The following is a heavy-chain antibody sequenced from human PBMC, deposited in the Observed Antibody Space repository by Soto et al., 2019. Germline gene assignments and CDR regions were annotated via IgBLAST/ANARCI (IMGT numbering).Heavy chain of an antibody. CDR3: ARGKEGFSGYDYFFDY. CDR2: MSYDGITK. J-gene: IGHJ4*02. V-gene: IGHV3-30*04. CDR1: GFTFSSYA. D-gene: IGHD5-12*01. Sequence: QVQLVESGGGVVQPGRSLRLSCAASGFTFSSYAMHWVRQAPGKGLEWVAVMSYDGITKHYTDSVKGRFTISRDNSKNTLYLQMNSLIPEDTAVYYCARGKEGFSGYDYFFDYWGQGTLVTVSS.